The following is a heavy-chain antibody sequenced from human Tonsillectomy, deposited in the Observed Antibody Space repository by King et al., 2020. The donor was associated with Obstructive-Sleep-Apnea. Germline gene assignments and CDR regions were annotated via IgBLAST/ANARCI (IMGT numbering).Heavy chain of an antibody. CDR1: GGSFIVYS. V-gene: IGHV4-34*01. CDR2: INYSGRP. CDR3: ARGWGGNLAYYFDY. D-gene: IGHD7-27*01. J-gene: IGHJ4*02. Sequence: VQLQQWGAGLLKPSETLSLTGAVYGGSFIVYSCSWIRQPPGKGRGWIGEINYSGRPNYNPSLRSPVTISVDSPKNQFSLNLSSVTAADTAVYYCARGWGGNLAYYFDYWGQGTLVTVSS.